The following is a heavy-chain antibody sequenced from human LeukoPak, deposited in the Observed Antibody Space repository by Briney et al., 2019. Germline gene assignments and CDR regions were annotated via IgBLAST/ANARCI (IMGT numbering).Heavy chain of an antibody. CDR1: GYSISSGYY. V-gene: IGHV4-38-2*02. CDR3: ASYDPMIRGADGYFDN. CDR2: IYHSGTI. D-gene: IGHD3-10*01. Sequence: SETLPLTCTVSGYSISSGYYWGWIRQAPGKGLEWIGSIYHSGTIKYNPSLKSRVTISIDTSKNKFSLKLSSVTAADTAVYYCASYDPMIRGADGYFDNWGQGTLVTVSS. J-gene: IGHJ4*02.